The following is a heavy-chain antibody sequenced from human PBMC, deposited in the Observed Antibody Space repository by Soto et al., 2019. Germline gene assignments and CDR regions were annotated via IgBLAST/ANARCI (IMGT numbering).Heavy chain of an antibody. CDR2: FRTSGDGGTT. J-gene: IGHJ4*02. Sequence: GGALRLSCAASGFTCSGYSMSWVRQSPGKGLEWVSGFRTSGDGGTTYYADSVKGRFTISRDNSKNMLFLQMNSLRAEDTAIYYCAKKVNSGPGSQYFDYWGQGTLVTVSS. D-gene: IGHD3-10*01. CDR3: AKKVNSGPGSQYFDY. CDR1: GFTCSGYS. V-gene: IGHV3-23*01.